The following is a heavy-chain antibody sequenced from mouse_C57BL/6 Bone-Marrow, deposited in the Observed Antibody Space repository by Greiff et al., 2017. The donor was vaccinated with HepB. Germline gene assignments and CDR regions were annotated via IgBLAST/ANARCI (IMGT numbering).Heavy chain of an antibody. J-gene: IGHJ2*01. CDR1: GFTFSSYG. Sequence: EVQLVESGGDLVKPGGSLKLSCAASGFTFSSYGMSWVRQTPDKRLEWVATISSGGSYTYYPDSVKGRFTISRDNAKNTLYLQMSSLKSEDTAMYYCARHRDDWGQGTALTVSS. CDR3: ARHRDD. V-gene: IGHV5-6*01. CDR2: ISSGGSYT.